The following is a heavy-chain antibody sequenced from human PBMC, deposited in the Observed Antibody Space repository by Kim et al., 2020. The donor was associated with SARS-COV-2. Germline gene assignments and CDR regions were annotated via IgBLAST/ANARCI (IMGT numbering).Heavy chain of an antibody. CDR3: AREYCTNGVCYNFDY. D-gene: IGHD2-8*01. V-gene: IGHV3-23*01. J-gene: IGHJ4*02. CDR2: ISGSGFST. Sequence: GGSLRLSCEVSGFSFSSYVISWVRQPPGKGLQWVSAISGSGFSTYYADSVKGRFTISRDSSKNTLYLQMNSLRAEDTAVYYCAREYCTNGVCYNFDYWGQGTLVTVSS. CDR1: GFSFSSYV.